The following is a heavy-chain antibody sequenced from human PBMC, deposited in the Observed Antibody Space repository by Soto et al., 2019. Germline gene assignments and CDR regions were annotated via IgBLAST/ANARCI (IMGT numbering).Heavy chain of an antibody. V-gene: IGHV1-69*08. J-gene: IGHJ5*02. CDR1: GGTFSSYT. Sequence: ASVKVSCKASGGTFSSYTISWVRQAPGQGLEWMGRIIPIIGKTNYAKKFQGRVTITTDTFTSTAFMELRSLRSYDTAVYYCARGVWSNWFDPWGQGTLVTVSS. CDR2: IIPIIGKT. D-gene: IGHD3-10*01. CDR3: ARGVWSNWFDP.